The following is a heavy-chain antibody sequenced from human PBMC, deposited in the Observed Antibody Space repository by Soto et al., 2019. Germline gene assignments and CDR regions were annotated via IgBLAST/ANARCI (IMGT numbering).Heavy chain of an antibody. CDR2: ISGSGDST. D-gene: IGHD6-19*01. J-gene: IGHJ4*02. CDR1: GFTVSSNY. CDR3: ARRSSGWYFDY. Sequence: GALRLSCAASGFTVSSNYISWVRQAPGKGLEWVSVISGSGDSTYYADSVKGRFTISRDNSKNTLYLQMISLRAEDTAVYYCARRSSGWYFDYWGQGTLVTVSS. V-gene: IGHV3-23*01.